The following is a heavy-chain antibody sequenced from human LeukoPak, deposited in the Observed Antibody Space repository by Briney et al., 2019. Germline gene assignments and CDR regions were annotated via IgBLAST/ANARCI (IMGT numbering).Heavy chain of an antibody. CDR1: GFPFSGYS. V-gene: IGHV3-48*01. Sequence: GGSLRLSCAASGFPFSGYSMNWVRQAPGKGLEWVSYISSSSTTIYNAESVKGRFTISRDNAKNSLYLQMNSLRVEDTAVYYCARGIWNAPYYWGQGTLVTVSS. CDR3: ARGIWNAPYY. CDR2: ISSSSTTI. D-gene: IGHD1-1*01. J-gene: IGHJ4*02.